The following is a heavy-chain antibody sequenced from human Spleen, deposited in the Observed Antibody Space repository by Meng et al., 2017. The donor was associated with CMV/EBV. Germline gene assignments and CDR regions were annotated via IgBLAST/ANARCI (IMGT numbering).Heavy chain of an antibody. Sequence: SCKDSGYTFTSYDINWVRQATGQGLEWMGWTNPKNGNTGYAQSFQGRVTMTWDTSTSTAYMELSSLTSEDTAVYYCARVRGTMTDPWGQGTLVTVSS. CDR2: TNPKNGNT. CDR3: ARVRGTMTDP. CDR1: GYTFTSYD. J-gene: IGHJ5*02. D-gene: IGHD4-17*01. V-gene: IGHV1-8*01.